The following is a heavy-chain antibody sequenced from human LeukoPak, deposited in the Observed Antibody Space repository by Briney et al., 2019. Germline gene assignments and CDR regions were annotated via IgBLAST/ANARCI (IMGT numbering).Heavy chain of an antibody. CDR3: ARGRREGRHVWGGYRCFDY. D-gene: IGHD3-16*02. Sequence: SETLSLTCAVYGGSFSGYYWSWIRQPPGKGQEWIGEINHSGSTNYNPSLKSRVTISVDTSKNQFSLKLSSVTAADTAVYYCARGRREGRHVWGGYRCFDYWGQGTLVTVSS. V-gene: IGHV4-34*01. CDR2: INHSGST. CDR1: GGSFSGYY. J-gene: IGHJ4*02.